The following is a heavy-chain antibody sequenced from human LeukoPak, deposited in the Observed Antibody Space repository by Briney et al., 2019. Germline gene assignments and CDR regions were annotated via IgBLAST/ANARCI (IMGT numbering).Heavy chain of an antibody. J-gene: IGHJ4*02. CDR2: ISPSGSSI. CDR3: ARDPSDFYGVVIEGYFDY. D-gene: IGHD3-3*01. Sequence: GGSLRLSCAVSGLTFSDYYMGWTRQAPGKGPELVSYISPSGSSIFYVDSVKGRFTISRDNAKNSLYLQMNSLRAEDAAVYYCARDPSDFYGVVIEGYFDYWGQGTLVTVSS. CDR1: GLTFSDYY. V-gene: IGHV3-11*01.